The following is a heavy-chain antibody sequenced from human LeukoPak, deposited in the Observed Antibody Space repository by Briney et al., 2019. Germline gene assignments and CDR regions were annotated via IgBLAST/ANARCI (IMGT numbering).Heavy chain of an antibody. Sequence: PGGSLRLSCAASGFTFSNAWMNWVRQAPGKGLEWVSYISSSSSTIYYADSVKGRFTISRDNAKNSLYLQMNSLRAEDTAVYYCASYSNYAQAYYYYYYYMDVWGKGTTVTVSS. CDR3: ASYSNYAQAYYYYYYYMDV. V-gene: IGHV3-48*01. D-gene: IGHD4-11*01. CDR2: ISSSSSTI. J-gene: IGHJ6*03. CDR1: GFTFSNAW.